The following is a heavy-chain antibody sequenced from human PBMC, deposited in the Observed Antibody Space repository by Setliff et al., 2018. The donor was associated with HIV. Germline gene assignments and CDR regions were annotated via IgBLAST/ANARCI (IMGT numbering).Heavy chain of an antibody. Sequence: GGSLRLSCAASGFTFSTYRMSWVRQAQGKGREWVANIKQDGSEKNYMDSVKGRFTISRDNAKNSLYLPMNSLRVEDTAVYYCATDCAVVGGTGSLDSLGPGTLVTVSS. CDR2: IKQDGSEK. CDR3: ATDCAVVGGTGSLDS. J-gene: IGHJ4*02. D-gene: IGHD1-26*01. V-gene: IGHV3-7*05. CDR1: GFTFSTYR.